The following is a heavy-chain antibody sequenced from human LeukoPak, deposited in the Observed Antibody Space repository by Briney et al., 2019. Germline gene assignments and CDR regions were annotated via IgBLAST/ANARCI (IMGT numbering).Heavy chain of an antibody. J-gene: IGHJ4*02. CDR3: ARDVHDFWGGYYFDY. V-gene: IGHV3-33*01. D-gene: IGHD3-3*01. Sequence: PGGSLRLSCAASGFTFSSYGMHWVRQAPGKGLEWVAVIWYDGSNKYYADSVKGRFTISRDNSKNTLYLQMNSLRAEDTAVYYCARDVHDFWGGYYFDYWGQGTLVTVSS. CDR1: GFTFSSYG. CDR2: IWYDGSNK.